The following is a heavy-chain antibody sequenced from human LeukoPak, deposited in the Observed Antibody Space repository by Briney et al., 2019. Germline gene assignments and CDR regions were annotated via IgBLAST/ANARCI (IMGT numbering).Heavy chain of an antibody. Sequence: SETLSLTCTVYGGSICYYYWSWIRQPPGKGLEWIGYIYYSGSTNYNPSLKSRVTISVDTSKNQFSLKLSSVTAADTAVYYCARERSPGSYYDAFDIWGQGTMVTVSS. J-gene: IGHJ3*02. CDR2: IYYSGST. CDR3: ARERSPGSYYDAFDI. D-gene: IGHD1-26*01. CDR1: GGSICYYY. V-gene: IGHV4-59*01.